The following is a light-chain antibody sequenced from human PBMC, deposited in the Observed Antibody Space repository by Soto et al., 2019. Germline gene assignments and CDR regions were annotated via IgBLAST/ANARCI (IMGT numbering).Light chain of an antibody. CDR1: QSISNY. CDR3: QQRSTWPPSIT. J-gene: IGKJ5*01. Sequence: EIVLTPSPVTLSLSPGQGAALSCRASQSISNYLALYQQKPGQAPRLLIYDASNRATGAPARFSGSGSGTDFTLTNSSLEPEDFAVYYCQQRSTWPPSITFGQGTRLEIK. CDR2: DAS. V-gene: IGKV3-11*01.